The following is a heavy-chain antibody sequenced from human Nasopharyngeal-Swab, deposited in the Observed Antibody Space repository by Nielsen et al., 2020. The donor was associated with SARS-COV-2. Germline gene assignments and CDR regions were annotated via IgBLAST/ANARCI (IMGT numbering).Heavy chain of an antibody. CDR3: ARDGLDYDFWSAYFMDV. CDR2: IRGRDGKT. D-gene: IGHD3-3*01. Sequence: GGSLRLSCAASGIILNYYAMSWVRQAPGKGLEWVSGIRGRDGKTYYADSVKGRFTISRDNAKNSLYLQMNSLRAEDTAVYYCARDGLDYDFWSAYFMDVWGQGTTVTVSS. CDR1: GIILNYYA. V-gene: IGHV3-23*01. J-gene: IGHJ6*02.